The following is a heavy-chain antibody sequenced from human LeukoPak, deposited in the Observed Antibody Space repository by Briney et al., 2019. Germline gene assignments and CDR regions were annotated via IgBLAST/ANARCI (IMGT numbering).Heavy chain of an antibody. CDR1: GDSISSSSYY. CDR3: SGLEVSGLNDY. Sequence: PSETLSLTCTVSGDSISSSSYYWGWIRQPPGKGLEWIGSIFYSGRTYYNLSLKSRVTISVDTSKNQFSLKLSSVTAADTAVDFYSGLEVSGLNDYWGQGALVTVSS. J-gene: IGHJ4*02. V-gene: IGHV4-39*01. CDR2: IFYSGRT.